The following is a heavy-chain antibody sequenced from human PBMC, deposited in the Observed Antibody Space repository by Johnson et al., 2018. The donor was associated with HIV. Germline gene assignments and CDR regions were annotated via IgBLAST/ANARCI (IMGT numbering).Heavy chain of an antibody. D-gene: IGHD2-21*01. Sequence: VQLVESGGGVVQPGRSLRLSCAASGFSFSSYGMHWVRQAPGKGLEWVSVTYSGGSTIYYADSVKGRFTISRDNSKNTLYLQMNSLRAEDTAVYYCARGYGVVIALLDAFDIWGQGTMVTVSS. CDR1: GFSFSSYG. CDR2: TYSGGSTI. CDR3: ARGYGVVIALLDAFDI. J-gene: IGHJ3*02. V-gene: IGHV3-NL1*01.